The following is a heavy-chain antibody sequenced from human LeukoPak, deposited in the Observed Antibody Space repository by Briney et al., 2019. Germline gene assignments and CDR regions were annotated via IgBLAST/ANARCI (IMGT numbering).Heavy chain of an antibody. V-gene: IGHV1-18*01. Sequence: ASVKVSCKASGYTFTGYGISWVRQAPGQGLEWMGWISAYNGNTNYAQKLQGRVTMTTDTSTSTAYMELRSLRSDDTAVYYCARGGLGYYYGSGSYKHWGQGTLVTVSS. D-gene: IGHD3-10*01. CDR3: ARGGLGYYYGSGSYKH. CDR2: ISAYNGNT. J-gene: IGHJ1*01. CDR1: GYTFTGYG.